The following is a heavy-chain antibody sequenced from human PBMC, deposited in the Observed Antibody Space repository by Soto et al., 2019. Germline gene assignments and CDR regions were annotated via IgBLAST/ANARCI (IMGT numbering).Heavy chain of an antibody. CDR2: IYSGGST. V-gene: IGHV3-53*01. Sequence: GWSLSVSCAASGFTVSSNYMSWVRQAPGKGLEWVSVIYSGGSTYYAQKFQERVTITRDMSTSTAYMELSSLRSEDTAVYYCAAAQFTVLRYFDWLRQFDPWGQGTLVTVSS. D-gene: IGHD3-9*01. J-gene: IGHJ5*02. CDR3: AAAQFTVLRYFDWLRQFDP. CDR1: GFTVSSNY.